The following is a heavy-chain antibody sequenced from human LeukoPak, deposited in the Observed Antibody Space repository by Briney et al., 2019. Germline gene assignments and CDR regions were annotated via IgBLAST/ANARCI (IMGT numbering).Heavy chain of an antibody. V-gene: IGHV3-74*01. Sequence: TGGSLRLSCAASGFTFSSYWMHWVRQAPGKGLVWVSRINSDGSSTSYADSVKGRFTISRDNAKNTLYLQMNSLRAEDTAVYYCARHERRWLQFSANAFDIWGQGTMVTVSS. D-gene: IGHD5-24*01. CDR3: ARHERRWLQFSANAFDI. CDR2: INSDGSST. CDR1: GFTFSSYW. J-gene: IGHJ3*02.